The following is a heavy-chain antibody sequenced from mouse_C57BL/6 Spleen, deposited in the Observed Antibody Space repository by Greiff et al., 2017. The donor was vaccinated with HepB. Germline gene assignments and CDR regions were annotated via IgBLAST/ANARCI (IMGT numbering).Heavy chain of an antibody. CDR1: GYTFTSYW. CDR3: ARPGRGFDY. D-gene: IGHD4-1*01. J-gene: IGHJ2*01. Sequence: QVQLQQPGAELVMPGASVKLSCKASGYTFTSYWMHWVKQRPGQGLEWIGEIDPSDSYTNYNQKFKGKSTLTVDKSSNTAYMQLSSLTSEDSAVYYCARPGRGFDYWGQGTTLTVSS. CDR2: IDPSDSYT. V-gene: IGHV1-69*01.